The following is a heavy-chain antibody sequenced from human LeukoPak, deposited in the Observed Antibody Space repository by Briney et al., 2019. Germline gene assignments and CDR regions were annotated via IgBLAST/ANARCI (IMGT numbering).Heavy chain of an antibody. V-gene: IGHV3-30-3*01. D-gene: IGHD5-18*01. CDR1: GFTFSSYA. CDR2: ISYDGSNK. CDR3: ARDYVDTAMDEDIDAFDI. J-gene: IGHJ3*02. Sequence: GRSLRLSCAASGFTFSSYAMHWVRQAPGKGLEWVAVISYDGSNKYYADSVKGRFTISRDNSKNTLYLQMNSLRAEDTAVYYCARDYVDTAMDEDIDAFDIWGQGTMVTVSS.